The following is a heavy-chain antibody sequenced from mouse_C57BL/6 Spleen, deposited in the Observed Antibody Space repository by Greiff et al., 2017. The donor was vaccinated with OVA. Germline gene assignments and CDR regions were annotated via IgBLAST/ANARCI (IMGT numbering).Heavy chain of an antibody. V-gene: IGHV1-7*01. D-gene: IGHD1-1*01. CDR2: INPSSGYT. J-gene: IGHJ4*01. CDR3: ARTVLYYGSSPYDMDY. CDR1: GYTFTSYW. Sequence: QVQLKESGAELAQPGASVKLSCKASGYTFTSYWMHWVQQRPGQGLEWIGYINPSSGYTKSNQKFKDKATLTADKSSSTAYMQLSSLTYEDSAVYYCARTVLYYGSSPYDMDYWGKGTSVTVSS.